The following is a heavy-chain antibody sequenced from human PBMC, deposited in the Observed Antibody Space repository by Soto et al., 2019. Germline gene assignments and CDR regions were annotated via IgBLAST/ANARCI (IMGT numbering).Heavy chain of an antibody. CDR2: IDPSDSYT. CDR3: ARQVGSPPVYYYYGMDV. V-gene: IGHV5-10-1*01. D-gene: IGHD1-26*01. CDR1: GYSFTSYW. J-gene: IGHJ6*02. Sequence: PRESLKISCKGSGYSFTSYWISWVRQMPGKGLEWMGRIDPSDSYTNYSPSFQGHVTISADKSISTAYLQWGSLKASDTAMYYCARQVGSPPVYYYYGMDVWGQGTTVTVSS.